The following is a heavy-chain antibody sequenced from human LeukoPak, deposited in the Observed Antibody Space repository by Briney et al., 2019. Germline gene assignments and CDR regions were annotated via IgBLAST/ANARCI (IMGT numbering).Heavy chain of an antibody. Sequence: PGGSLRLSCAASGFSFSSYWMSWVRQAPGEGLEWVANIKQEGSEKYYVDSVKGRSTISRDNAKKSLYLQMNSLRAEDTAVYYCARVGRLLWFGELYYFDYWGQGTLVTVSS. D-gene: IGHD3-10*01. J-gene: IGHJ4*02. CDR2: IKQEGSEK. CDR3: ARVGRLLWFGELYYFDY. CDR1: GFSFSSYW. V-gene: IGHV3-7*01.